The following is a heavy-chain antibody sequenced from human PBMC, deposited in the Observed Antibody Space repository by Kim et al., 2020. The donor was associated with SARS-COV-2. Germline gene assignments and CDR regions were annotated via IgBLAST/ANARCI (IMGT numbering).Heavy chain of an antibody. J-gene: IGHJ4*02. CDR2: IRSKAYGGTT. Sequence: GGSLRLSCTASGFTFGDYAMSWFRQAPGKGLEWVGFIRSKAYGGTTEYAASVQGRFTISRDDSKSIAYLQMNSLKTEDTAVYYCTGAMGGGSCYPYWGQGTPVTVSS. CDR1: GFTFGDYA. CDR3: TGAMGGGSCYPY. V-gene: IGHV3-49*03. D-gene: IGHD2-15*01.